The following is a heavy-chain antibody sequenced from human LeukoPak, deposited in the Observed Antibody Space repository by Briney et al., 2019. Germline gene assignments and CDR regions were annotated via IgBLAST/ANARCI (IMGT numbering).Heavy chain of an antibody. CDR3: ARDRARSSIWYGGGGYGY. V-gene: IGHV3-30-3*01. Sequence: GGSLRLSCAASGFTFSSYAMHWVRQAPGKGLEWVAVISYDGSNKYYADSVKGRFTISRDNAKNSLYLQMNSLRAEDTAVYYCARDRARSSIWYGGGGYGYWGQGTLVTVSS. CDR2: ISYDGSNK. D-gene: IGHD6-13*01. J-gene: IGHJ4*02. CDR1: GFTFSSYA.